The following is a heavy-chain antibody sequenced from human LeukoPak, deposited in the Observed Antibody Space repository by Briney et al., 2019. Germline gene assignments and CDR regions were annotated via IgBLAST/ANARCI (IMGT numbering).Heavy chain of an antibody. CDR2: VSTFSRYT. V-gene: IGHV3-11*05. J-gene: IGHJ4*02. CDR1: GFTFSDHY. D-gene: IGHD6-13*01. Sequence: PGGSLRLSCATSGFTFSDHYMSWIRQAPGKGLEWVSYVSTFSRYTNYADSVKGRFTISRDNAKNSLYLQMNSLRAEDTAVYYCARGHISAAGNFDYWGQGTLVTVSS. CDR3: ARGHISAAGNFDY.